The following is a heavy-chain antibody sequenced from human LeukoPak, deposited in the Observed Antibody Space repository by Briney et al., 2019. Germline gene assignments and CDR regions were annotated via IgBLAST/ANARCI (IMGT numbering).Heavy chain of an antibody. V-gene: IGHV3-72*01. CDR3: ARYTAHDAFDI. D-gene: IGHD3-16*02. CDR2: TRNKANSYTT. J-gene: IGHJ3*02. Sequence: GSLRLSCAASGFTFSDHYMDWVRQAPGKGLEWVGRTRNKANSYTTEYAASVKGRFTISRDDSKNSLYLQMNSLKTEDTAVYYCARYTAHDAFDIWGQGTMVTVSS. CDR1: GFTFSDHY.